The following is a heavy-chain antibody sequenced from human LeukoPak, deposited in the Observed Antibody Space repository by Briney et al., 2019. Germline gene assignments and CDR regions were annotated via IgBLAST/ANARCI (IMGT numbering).Heavy chain of an antibody. Sequence: SETLSLTCDVSGGSIMTTNWWSWVRQPPNKGLEWIGEVHLSGATNYNPSLENRVTMSIDTSKNHLSLELTSVTAADTAMYYCTRESGAFSPFGFWGQGTLVTVSS. CDR2: VHLSGAT. CDR1: GGSIMTTNW. CDR3: TRESGAFSPFGF. V-gene: IGHV4-4*02. J-gene: IGHJ4*02. D-gene: IGHD1-26*01.